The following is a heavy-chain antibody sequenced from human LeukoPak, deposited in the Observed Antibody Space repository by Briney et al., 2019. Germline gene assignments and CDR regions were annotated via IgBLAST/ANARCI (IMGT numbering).Heavy chain of an antibody. Sequence: GGSLRLSCAASGFTFSSYWMHWVRQAPGKGLEYVSAITNDGGTTFYANSVKGRFTISRDNSKNTLFLQMGSLRPEDMAVYYCARVDDFTYDFWGQGSLVTVSS. CDR2: ITNDGGTT. J-gene: IGHJ4*02. V-gene: IGHV3-64*01. CDR1: GFTFSSYW. D-gene: IGHD2-2*03. CDR3: ARVDDFTYDF.